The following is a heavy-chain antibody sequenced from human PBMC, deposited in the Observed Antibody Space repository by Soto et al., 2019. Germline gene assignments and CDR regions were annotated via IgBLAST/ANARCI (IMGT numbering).Heavy chain of an antibody. CDR1: GGSISSYY. V-gene: IGHV4-59*01. CDR2: IYYSGST. J-gene: IGHJ6*03. D-gene: IGHD3-3*01. CDR3: ARGPYDFWSGYHPNYYYYMDV. Sequence: QVQLQESGPGLVKPSETLSLTCTVSGGSISSYYWSWIRQPPGKGLEWIGYIYYSGSTNYNPSLKSRVTISVDTSTNHFSLKLSSVTAADTAVYYCARGPYDFWSGYHPNYYYYMDVWGKGTTVTVSS.